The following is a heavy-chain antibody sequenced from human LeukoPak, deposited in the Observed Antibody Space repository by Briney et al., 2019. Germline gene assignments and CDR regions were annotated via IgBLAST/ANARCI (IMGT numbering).Heavy chain of an antibody. CDR2: IYYSRST. CDR3: ASSDGYRKFDY. D-gene: IGHD5-24*01. V-gene: IGHV4-59*01. J-gene: IGHJ4*02. CDR1: GGSISSYY. Sequence: PSETLSLTCTVSGGSISSYYWSWIRQPPGKGLEWIGYIYYSRSTNYNPSLKSRVTISVDTSKNQFSLKLSSVTAADTAVYYCASSDGYRKFDYWGQGTLVTVSS.